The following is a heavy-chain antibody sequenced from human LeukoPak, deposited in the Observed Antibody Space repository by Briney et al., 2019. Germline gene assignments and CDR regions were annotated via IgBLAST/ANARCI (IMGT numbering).Heavy chain of an antibody. J-gene: IGHJ4*02. Sequence: PGGSLRLSCAASGFTFSTFAMIWVRQPPGKGLEWVSSIFPSGGEIHYADSVKGRFTVSKDNSKNTLYLQMSSLTVEDTAIYYCAKEKYNFGYFEYWGQGILVTVSS. CDR2: IFPSGGEI. CDR1: GFTFSTFA. D-gene: IGHD1-1*01. CDR3: AKEKYNFGYFEY. V-gene: IGHV3-23*01.